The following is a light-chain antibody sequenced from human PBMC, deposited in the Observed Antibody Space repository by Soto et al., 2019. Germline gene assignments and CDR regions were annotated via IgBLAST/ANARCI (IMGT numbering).Light chain of an antibody. CDR1: SSDVGGYNF. CDR2: GVS. J-gene: IGLJ2*01. CDR3: TSYAGSNIPVV. Sequence: QSALTQPPSASGSPGQSVTISCTGTSSDVGGYNFVSWYQQHPGKAHKLMIYGVSKRPSGVPDRFSGSKSGNTASLNVSGLQADDEADYYCTSYAGSNIPVVFGGGTKVTVL. V-gene: IGLV2-8*01.